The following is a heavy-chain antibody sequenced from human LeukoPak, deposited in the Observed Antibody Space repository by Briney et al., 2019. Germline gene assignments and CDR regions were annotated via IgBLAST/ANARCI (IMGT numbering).Heavy chain of an antibody. CDR3: ARAPTYCGGGVCYFFDF. CDR1: GYTFRNFW. CDR2: INSDGSSA. J-gene: IGHJ4*02. V-gene: IGHV3-74*03. Sequence: PGGSLRLSCAASGYTFRNFWMHWVRQAPGKGLVWVTSINSDGSSATYADSVKGRLTISRDDAKNTLHLQMNSLRAEDTAVYYCARAPTYCGGGVCYFFDFWGQGTLVTVSS. D-gene: IGHD2-21*01.